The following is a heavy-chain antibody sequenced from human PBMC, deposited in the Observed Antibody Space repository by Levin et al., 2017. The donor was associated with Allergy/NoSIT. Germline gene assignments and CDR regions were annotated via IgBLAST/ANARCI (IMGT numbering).Heavy chain of an antibody. V-gene: IGHV5-10-1*01. CDR2: IDPSDSYT. D-gene: IGHD2-2*01. CDR3: AREDIVVVPGAHPGGDYYYYMDV. CDR1: GYSFTSYW. J-gene: IGHJ6*03. Sequence: GGSLRLSCKGSGYSFTSYWISWVRQMPGKGLEWMGRIDPSDSYTNYSPSFQGHVTISADKSISTAYLQWSSLKASDTAMYYCAREDIVVVPGAHPGGDYYYYMDVWGKGTTVTVSS.